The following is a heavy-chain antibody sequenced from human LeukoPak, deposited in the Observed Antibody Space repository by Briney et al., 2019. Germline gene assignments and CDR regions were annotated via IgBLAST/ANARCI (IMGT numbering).Heavy chain of an antibody. CDR1: GYTFSSYG. CDR3: AAPKVEGTFDY. V-gene: IGHV1-18*01. CDR2: ISTYNGET. D-gene: IGHD5-24*01. Sequence: ASVKVSCKTSGYTFSSYGINWVRPAPGQGLEWMGWISTYNGETHYAQNLQGRVTITTDESTSTAYMELSSLRSEDTAVYYCAAPKVEGTFDYWGQGTLVTVSS. J-gene: IGHJ4*02.